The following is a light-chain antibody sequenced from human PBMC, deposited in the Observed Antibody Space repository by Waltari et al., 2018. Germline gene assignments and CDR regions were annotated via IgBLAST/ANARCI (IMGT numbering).Light chain of an antibody. CDR3: QSYDRSLNGHVV. CDR2: GNS. V-gene: IGLV1-40*01. J-gene: IGLJ2*01. CDR1: SPTIGPPYD. Sequence: QAVLTQAPSVSGAPGQTVTISCPWSSPTIGPPYDVHSYQQLPGTAPKLLNYGNSNRPSGVPDRFSGSKSGTSASLAITGLQADDEADYYCQSYDRSLNGHVVFGGGTKVTVL.